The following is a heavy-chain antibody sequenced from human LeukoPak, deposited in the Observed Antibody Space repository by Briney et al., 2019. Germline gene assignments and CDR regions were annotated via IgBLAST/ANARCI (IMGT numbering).Heavy chain of an antibody. J-gene: IGHJ4*02. CDR2: ISGSGGST. V-gene: IGHV3-23*01. CDR3: AIALLSGYTSAVGFAN. CDR1: GFTFSRYA. D-gene: IGHD5-18*01. Sequence: GGSLRLSCAASGFTFSRYAMSWVRQAPGKGLEWVSTISGSGGSTYYADSVKGRFTISRDNSKNTLYLQMNTLRAGDTAVYYCAIALLSGYTSAVGFANGGQGTLVTVSS.